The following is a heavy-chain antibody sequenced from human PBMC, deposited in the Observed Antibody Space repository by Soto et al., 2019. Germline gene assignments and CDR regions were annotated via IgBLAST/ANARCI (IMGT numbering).Heavy chain of an antibody. Sequence: QVQLQESGPGLVKPSQTLSLTCTVSGGSISSGGYYWNWIRQHPGKGLEWIGYIYYIGSTYYNPSLKTRATISLDTSKYQFSLKLSSVTAADTAVYYCARSVFPWGQGPLVTVSS. J-gene: IGHJ5*02. V-gene: IGHV4-31*03. CDR2: IYYIGST. CDR1: GGSISSGGYY. CDR3: ARSVFP.